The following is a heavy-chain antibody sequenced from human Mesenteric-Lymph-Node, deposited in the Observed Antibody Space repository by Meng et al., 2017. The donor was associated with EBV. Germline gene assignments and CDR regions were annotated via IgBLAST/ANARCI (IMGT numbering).Heavy chain of an antibody. CDR1: GGSFSGYY. Sequence: QVQRQQWGAGLLTPSETLSLTCAVYGGSFSGYYWSWIRQPPGKGLEWIGEINHSGSTNYNPSLKSRVTISVDTSKNQFSLKLSSVTAADTAVYYCARGLWFRDFLRWFDPWGQGTLVTVSS. CDR3: ARGLWFRDFLRWFDP. V-gene: IGHV4-34*01. J-gene: IGHJ5*02. D-gene: IGHD3-10*01. CDR2: INHSGST.